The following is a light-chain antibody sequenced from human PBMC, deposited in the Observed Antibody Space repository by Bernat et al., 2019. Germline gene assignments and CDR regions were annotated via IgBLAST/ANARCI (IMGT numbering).Light chain of an antibody. CDR3: QQYNNWPYT. J-gene: IGKJ2*01. Sequence: EIVMTQSPATLSVSPGERATLSCRASQSVSSNLAWYQQKPGQAPRLLIYGASNRATGIPARFSGSWSGTEFTLTISSLQSEDFAVYYCQQYNNWPYTFGQGTKLEIK. CDR1: QSVSSN. V-gene: IGKV3-15*01. CDR2: GAS.